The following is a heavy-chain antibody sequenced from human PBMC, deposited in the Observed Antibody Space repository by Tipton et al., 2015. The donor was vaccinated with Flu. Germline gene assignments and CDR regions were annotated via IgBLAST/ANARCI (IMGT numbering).Heavy chain of an antibody. CDR2: INPNTGGI. CDR1: GYTFIGYH. V-gene: IGHV1-2*04. CDR3: ARDISRQGDY. J-gene: IGHJ4*02. Sequence: QLVQSGAEVKKPGASVKVSCKASGYTFIGYHIHWVRQAPGQGLEWMGWINPNTGGINYAQMFQGWVTMTRDTSISTAYMELSRLRSDDTAVYYCARDISRQGDYWCQGTLVSVSS.